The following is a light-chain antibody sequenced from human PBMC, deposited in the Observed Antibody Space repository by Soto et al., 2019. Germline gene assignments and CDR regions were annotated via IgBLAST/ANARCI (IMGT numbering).Light chain of an antibody. CDR1: KSDVGGYNY. CDR2: DVS. V-gene: IGLV2-14*01. CDR3: SSYTSSSTLNYV. Sequence: QSALTQPASVSGSPGQSITISCTGTKSDVGGYNYVSWYQQHPGKAPKVMIYDVSNRPSGVSNRFSGSKSGNTASLTISGLQAEDEADYYCSSYTSSSTLNYVFGTGTKVTVL. J-gene: IGLJ1*01.